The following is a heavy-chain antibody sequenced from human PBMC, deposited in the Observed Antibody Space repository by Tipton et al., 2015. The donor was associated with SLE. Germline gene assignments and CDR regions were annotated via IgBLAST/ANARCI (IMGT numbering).Heavy chain of an antibody. Sequence: TLSLTCTVSGGSVSSGSYYWSWIRQPPGKGLDWIGYIYYSGSTKYNPSLKSRVTISVDMSKNQFSLRLSSVTAADTAVFYCARGLRSYYFDYWGQGTLVTVSS. D-gene: IGHD3-10*01. V-gene: IGHV4-61*01. CDR2: IYYSGST. CDR3: ARGLRSYYFDY. CDR1: GGSVSSGSYY. J-gene: IGHJ4*02.